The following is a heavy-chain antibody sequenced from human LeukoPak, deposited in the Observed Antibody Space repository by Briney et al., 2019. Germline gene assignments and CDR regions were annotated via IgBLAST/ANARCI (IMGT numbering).Heavy chain of an antibody. CDR1: GGTFSSYA. V-gene: IGHV1-69*05. D-gene: IGHD6-6*01. CDR3: ARGDIAARLWDY. J-gene: IGHJ4*02. CDR2: IIPIFGTA. Sequence: GASVKVSCKASGGTFSSYAISWVRQAPGQGLEWMGRIIPIFGTANYAQKFQGRVTITTDESTSTAYMELSSLRSEDTAVYYCARGDIAARLWDYWCQGTLVTVSS.